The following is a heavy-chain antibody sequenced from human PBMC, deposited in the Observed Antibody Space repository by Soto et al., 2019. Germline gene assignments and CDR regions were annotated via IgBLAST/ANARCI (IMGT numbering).Heavy chain of an antibody. Sequence: QVQLYESGPRLVRPSETLSLTCAVSGGSISSTHSWSWVRQPPGKGLEWIAEIYHSGSTNYNPSLKSRATISVDKSKNQFSLKLNSVTAADTAVYYCARAVALPGLFYFDFWGQGTLVTVSS. CDR2: IYHSGST. CDR3: ARAVALPGLFYFDF. V-gene: IGHV4-4*02. J-gene: IGHJ4*02. D-gene: IGHD2-21*01. CDR1: GGSISSTHS.